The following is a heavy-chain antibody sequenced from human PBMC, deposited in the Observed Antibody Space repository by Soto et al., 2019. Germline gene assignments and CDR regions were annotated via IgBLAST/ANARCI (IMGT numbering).Heavy chain of an antibody. CDR3: VSDDVYCGGGGGFGVPMDV. J-gene: IGHJ6*03. V-gene: IGHV3-66*01. D-gene: IGHD2-21*01. CDR2: FNNVGSI. Sequence: EVQLVESGGGVVQPGGSLRLSCAASGFAVSSNYMSWVRQPPGREPEWVALFNNVGSIYYSESVKGRFTISRDSSKNTLDLQLNSLRAEDTAVYYCVSDDVYCGGGGGFGVPMDVWGKGTTVTVSS. CDR1: GFAVSSNY.